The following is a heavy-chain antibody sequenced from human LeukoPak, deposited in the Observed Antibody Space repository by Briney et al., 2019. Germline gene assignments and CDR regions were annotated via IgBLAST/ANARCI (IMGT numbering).Heavy chain of an antibody. V-gene: IGHV4-34*01. CDR2: INHSGST. J-gene: IGHJ4*02. Sequence: PSETLSLTCAVYGGSFSGYYWSWIRQPPGKGLEWIGEINHSGSTNYNPSLKSRVTISVDTSKNQFSLKLSSVTAADTAVYYCARGSYCGSGSYYPHFDYWGQGTLVTVSS. D-gene: IGHD3-10*01. CDR1: GGSFSGYY. CDR3: ARGSYCGSGSYYPHFDY.